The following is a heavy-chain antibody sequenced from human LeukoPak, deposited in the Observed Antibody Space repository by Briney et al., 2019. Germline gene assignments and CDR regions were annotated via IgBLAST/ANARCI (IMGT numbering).Heavy chain of an antibody. CDR1: GYTFTSYG. CDR3: ALTEGYDSSGYLDY. J-gene: IGHJ4*02. D-gene: IGHD3-22*01. V-gene: IGHV1-18*01. CDR2: ISAYNGNT. Sequence: ASVKVSCKASGYTFTSYGISWVRQAPGQGLEWMGWISAYNGNTNYAQKLQGRVTMTTDTSTSTAYMELRSLRSDGTAVYYCALTEGYDSSGYLDYWGQGTLVTVSS.